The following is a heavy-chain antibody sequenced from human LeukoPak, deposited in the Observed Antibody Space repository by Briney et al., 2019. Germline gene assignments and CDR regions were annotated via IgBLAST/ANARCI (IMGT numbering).Heavy chain of an antibody. J-gene: IGHJ4*02. CDR2: ISSSSTYI. CDR3: VREGHGSFDY. Sequence: KTGGSLRLSCAASGFSFSTYYVNWVRQAPGKGLEWVSCISSSSTYIFYADSVRGRFAISRDNAKNSLYLQMNSLRADDTAVYYCVREGHGSFDYWGQGSLVTVSS. CDR1: GFSFSTYY. V-gene: IGHV3-21*01.